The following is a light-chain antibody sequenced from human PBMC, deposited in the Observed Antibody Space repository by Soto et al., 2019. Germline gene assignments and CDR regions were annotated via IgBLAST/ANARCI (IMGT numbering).Light chain of an antibody. V-gene: IGKV3-20*01. J-gene: IGKJ1*01. CDR3: QEYGSSRA. Sequence: ENVLTQSPGTLSLSPGERATVSCRASQSVSGSYLAWYQQKPGQAPRLLIYGTDRRATGISDRFSGSGSGTDFTLTISRLEPEDFAVYYCQEYGSSRAFGQGTKVEIK. CDR2: GTD. CDR1: QSVSGSY.